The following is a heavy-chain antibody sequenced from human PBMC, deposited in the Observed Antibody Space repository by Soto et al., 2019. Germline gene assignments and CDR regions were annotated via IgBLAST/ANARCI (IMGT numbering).Heavy chain of an antibody. CDR1: GFTFSSYG. V-gene: IGHV3-30*18. J-gene: IGHJ5*02. Sequence: PGGSLRLSCAASGFTFSSYGMHWVRQAPVKGLEWVAVVSYDGRNKYYGDSMKGRFTISRDNSKNTPYLQTDSLRAEDTAVYYCAKSLSFSVGGNKCFDPWGQGTLVT. D-gene: IGHD1-26*01. CDR3: AKSLSFSVGGNKCFDP. CDR2: VSYDGRNK.